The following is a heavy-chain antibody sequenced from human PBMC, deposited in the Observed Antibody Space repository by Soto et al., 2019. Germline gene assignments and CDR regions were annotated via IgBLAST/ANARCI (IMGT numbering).Heavy chain of an antibody. CDR2: ISYDGSNK. V-gene: IGHV3-30*18. J-gene: IGHJ6*02. Sequence: HPGGSLRLSCAASGFTFSSYGMHWVRQAPGKGLEWVAVISYDGSNKYYADSVKGRFTISRDNSKNTLYLQMNSLRAEDTAVYYCAKDDYVDTAKDYYYYGMDVWGQGTTVTVSS. D-gene: IGHD5-18*01. CDR3: AKDDYVDTAKDYYYYGMDV. CDR1: GFTFSSYG.